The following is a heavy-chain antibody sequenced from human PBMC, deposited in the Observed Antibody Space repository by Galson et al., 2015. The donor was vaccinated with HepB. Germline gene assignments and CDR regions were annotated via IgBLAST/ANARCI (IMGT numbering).Heavy chain of an antibody. CDR1: GFSFSDYY. D-gene: IGHD3-10*01. CDR2: ISGSRNYT. V-gene: IGHV3-11*06. Sequence: SLRLSCAASGFSFSDYYMSWIRQAPGKGLEWVSYISGSRNYTDYADSVKGRFTISRDNAKNSLYLQLNSLRAEDTAVYYCARDRDGSGSTDYWGQGTLVTVSS. J-gene: IGHJ4*02. CDR3: ARDRDGSGSTDY.